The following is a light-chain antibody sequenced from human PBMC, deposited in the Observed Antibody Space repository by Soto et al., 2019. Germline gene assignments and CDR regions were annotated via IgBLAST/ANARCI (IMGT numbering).Light chain of an antibody. CDR3: SSYTGSSTRFV. Sequence: QSVLPQPSSVSVSPGQSITISCTGTSSDVGAYNYVSWYQLHPGKAPKVMIYDVSNRPSGVSNRFSGSKSGNTASLTISGLQAEDEADYYCSSYTGSSTRFVFGTGTKVTV. J-gene: IGLJ1*01. V-gene: IGLV2-14*03. CDR1: SSDVGAYNY. CDR2: DVS.